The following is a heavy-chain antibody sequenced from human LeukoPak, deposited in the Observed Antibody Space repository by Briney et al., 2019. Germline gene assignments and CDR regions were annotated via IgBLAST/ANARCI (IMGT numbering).Heavy chain of an antibody. J-gene: IGHJ6*03. CDR1: GYTFTSYY. Sequence: ASVKVSCKASGYTFTSYYMHWVRQAPGQGLEWMGIINPSGGSTSYAQKFQGRVTMTRDMSTSTVYMELSSLRSEDTAVYYCARGIHQHTANYYYMDVWGKGTTVTVSS. V-gene: IGHV1-46*01. D-gene: IGHD5-18*01. CDR3: ARGIHQHTANYYYMDV. CDR2: INPSGGST.